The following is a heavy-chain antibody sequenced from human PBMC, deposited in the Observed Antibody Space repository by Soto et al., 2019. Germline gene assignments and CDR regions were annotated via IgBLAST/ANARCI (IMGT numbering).Heavy chain of an antibody. V-gene: IGHV1-69*02. CDR3: ARGASRLRFLEWLSYY. CDR2: IIPILGIA. J-gene: IGHJ4*02. D-gene: IGHD3-3*01. CDR1: GGTFSSYT. Sequence: SVKVSCKASGGTFSSYTISWVRQAPGQGLEWMGRIIPILGIANYAQKFQGRVTITADKSTSTAYMELSSLRSEDTAVYYCARGASRLRFLEWLSYYWGKGTLVTVSS.